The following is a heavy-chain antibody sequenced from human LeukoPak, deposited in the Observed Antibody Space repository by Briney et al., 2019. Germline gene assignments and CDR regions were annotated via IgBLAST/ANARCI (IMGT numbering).Heavy chain of an antibody. CDR2: ISGSGGST. J-gene: IGHJ4*02. Sequence: GGSLRLSCAASGFTFSSYGMSWVRQAPGKGLEWVSAISGSGGSTYYADSVKGRFTISRDNSKNTLYLQMNSLRAEDTAVYYCAKDGEESVVVVAALDYWGQGTLVTVSS. CDR3: AKDGEESVVVVAALDY. CDR1: GFTFSSYG. V-gene: IGHV3-23*01. D-gene: IGHD2-15*01.